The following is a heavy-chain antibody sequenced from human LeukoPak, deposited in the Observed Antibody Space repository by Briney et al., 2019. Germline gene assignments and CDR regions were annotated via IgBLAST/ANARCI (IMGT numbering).Heavy chain of an antibody. CDR2: ISAYNGNT. CDR3: ARVSRIADDAFDI. Sequence: ASVEVSCKASGYTFTTYGISWVRQAPGQGLAWMGWISAYNGNTNYAQKLQGRVTMTTDTSTSTAYMELRSLRSDDTAVYYCARVSRIADDAFDIWGQGTMVTVSS. D-gene: IGHD6-13*01. CDR1: GYTFTTYG. V-gene: IGHV1-18*01. J-gene: IGHJ3*02.